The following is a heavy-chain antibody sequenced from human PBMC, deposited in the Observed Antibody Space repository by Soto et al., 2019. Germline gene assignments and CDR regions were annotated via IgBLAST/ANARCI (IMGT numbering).Heavy chain of an antibody. CDR2: INGDGSST. CDR1: EFTFNTYW. Sequence: EVQLVESGGGLVQPGGSLRLSCAASEFTFNTYWMHWVRQAPGKGLVWVSRINGDGSSTNYADSVKGRFTISRDNARNTLYLQMNSLRAEDTAVYYCARDKGGNLAASWGQGTLVTVSS. CDR3: ARDKGGNLAAS. V-gene: IGHV3-74*01. D-gene: IGHD1-26*01. J-gene: IGHJ5*02.